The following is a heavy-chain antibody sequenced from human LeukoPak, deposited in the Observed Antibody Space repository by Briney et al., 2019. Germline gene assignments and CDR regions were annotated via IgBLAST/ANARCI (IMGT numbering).Heavy chain of an antibody. CDR2: ISSSSSYI. D-gene: IGHD3-22*01. CDR1: GFTFSSYS. J-gene: IGHJ4*02. Sequence: GGSLRLSCAASGFTFSSYSMNWVRQAPGKGLEWVSSISSSSSYIYYADSVKGRFTISRDNAKNSLYLRMNSLRAEDTAVYYCARDLDSSGLDYWGQGTLVTVSS. CDR3: ARDLDSSGLDY. V-gene: IGHV3-21*01.